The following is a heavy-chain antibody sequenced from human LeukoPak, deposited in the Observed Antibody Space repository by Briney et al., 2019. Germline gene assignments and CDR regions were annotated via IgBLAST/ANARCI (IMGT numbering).Heavy chain of an antibody. D-gene: IGHD5-12*01. J-gene: IGHJ4*02. Sequence: SVTVSCKASVNTFTSYAINWVRQAPGQGREWMGRIIPIFDTANYAQKFQGRVTITADKSTSTAYMELSGLRSEDTAVYYCARDDGSGYYPAGYWGQGTLVTVSS. CDR3: ARDDGSGYYPAGY. V-gene: IGHV1-69*06. CDR1: VNTFTSYA. CDR2: IIPIFDTA.